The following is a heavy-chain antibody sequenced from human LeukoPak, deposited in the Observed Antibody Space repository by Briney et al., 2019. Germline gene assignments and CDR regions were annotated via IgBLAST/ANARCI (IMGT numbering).Heavy chain of an antibody. CDR3: ARETSGNKDLVVVPTTIRYGMDV. CDR2: ISSSSSYI. CDR1: GFTFSSYS. J-gene: IGHJ6*02. V-gene: IGHV3-21*04. D-gene: IGHD2-2*01. Sequence: PGGSLRLSCAASGFTFSSYSMNWVRQAPGKGLEWVSSISSSSSYIYDADSVKGRFTISRDNTKNSLYLQMNSLRAEDTAVYYCARETSGNKDLVVVPTTIRYGMDVWGQGTTVSVSS.